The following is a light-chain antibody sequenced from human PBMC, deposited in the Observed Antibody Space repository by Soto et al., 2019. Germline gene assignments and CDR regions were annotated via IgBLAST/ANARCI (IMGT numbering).Light chain of an antibody. CDR2: STS. CDR3: QQCGTPPRT. Sequence: EIVLTKSPGTQSLSPGEKATLSCRASQRVASSYLAWYQQRPGQAPRLLIYSTSRRATGIPDRFSGRGSGTDFSLTISRLEPEDFAVYYCQQCGTPPRTFGQGTKLEI. J-gene: IGKJ2*01. CDR1: QRVASSY. V-gene: IGKV3-20*01.